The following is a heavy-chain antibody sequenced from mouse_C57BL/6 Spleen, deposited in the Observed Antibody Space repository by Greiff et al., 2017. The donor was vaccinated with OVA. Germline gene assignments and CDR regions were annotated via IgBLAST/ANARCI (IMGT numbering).Heavy chain of an antibody. D-gene: IGHD3-2*02. J-gene: IGHJ3*01. CDR2: FYPGSGSI. V-gene: IGHV1-62-2*01. Sequence: VKLMESGAELVKPGASVKLSCKASGYTFTEYTIHWVKQRSGQGLEWIGWFYPGSGSITYNEKFKDKATLTADKSSSTVYMELSRLTSEDSAVYCCARHERLHSSGYGFAYWGQGTLVTVAA. CDR1: GYTFTEYT. CDR3: ARHERLHSSGYGFAY.